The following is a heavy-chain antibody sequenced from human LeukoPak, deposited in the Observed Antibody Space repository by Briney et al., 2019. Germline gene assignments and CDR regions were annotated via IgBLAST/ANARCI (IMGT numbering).Heavy chain of an antibody. J-gene: IGHJ3*02. Sequence: GASVKVSCKASGYTFTSYYMHWVRQAPGQGLEWMGIINPSGGSTSYAQKFQGRVTMTRDTSTSTVYMELSSLRSEDTAVYYCARVGGYYYGSGTGGHAFDIWGQGTMVTVSS. V-gene: IGHV1-46*01. CDR2: INPSGGST. D-gene: IGHD3-10*01. CDR1: GYTFTSYY. CDR3: ARVGGYYYGSGTGGHAFDI.